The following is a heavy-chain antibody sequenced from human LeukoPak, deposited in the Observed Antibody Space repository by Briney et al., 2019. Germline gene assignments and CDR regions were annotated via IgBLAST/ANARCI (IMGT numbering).Heavy chain of an antibody. Sequence: SVKVSCKASGGTFSSYAISWVRQAPGQGLEWMGRIIPIFGTTNYAQKFQGRVTITTDESTSTAYMELSSLRSEDTAVYYCARSIRRIAAAIDYWGQGTLVTVSS. CDR3: ARSIRRIAAAIDY. CDR1: GGTFSSYA. CDR2: IIPIFGTT. D-gene: IGHD6-13*01. J-gene: IGHJ4*02. V-gene: IGHV1-69*05.